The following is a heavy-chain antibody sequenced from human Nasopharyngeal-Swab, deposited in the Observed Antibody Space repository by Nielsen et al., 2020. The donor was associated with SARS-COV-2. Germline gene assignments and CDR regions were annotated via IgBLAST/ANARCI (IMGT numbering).Heavy chain of an antibody. V-gene: IGHV3-11*04. CDR3: ARETSDTGMYYFDS. D-gene: IGHD1-1*01. CDR1: GFTFSDYY. Sequence: GESLKISCAASGFTFSDYYMSWIRQAPGKGLEWVSYISSSGSTIYYADSVKGRFTISRDNAKNSLYLQMNSLRAEDTAVYYCARETSDTGMYYFDSWGQGTLVAVSS. CDR2: ISSSGSTI. J-gene: IGHJ4*02.